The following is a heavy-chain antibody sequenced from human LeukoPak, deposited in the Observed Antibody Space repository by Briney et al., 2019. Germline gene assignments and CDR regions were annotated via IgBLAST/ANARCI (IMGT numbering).Heavy chain of an antibody. V-gene: IGHV3-11*01. CDR3: AMYYYDSSGYRSFDY. CDR1: GFTFSDYY. D-gene: IGHD3-22*01. J-gene: IGHJ4*02. Sequence: PGGSLRLSCAASGFTFSDYYMSWIRQAPGKGLEWVSYISLSGSTLSYADSVKGRFAVSRDNAKNSLYLRMNSLRAEDTAVYYCAMYYYDSSGYRSFDYWGQGTLVTVSS. CDR2: ISLSGSTL.